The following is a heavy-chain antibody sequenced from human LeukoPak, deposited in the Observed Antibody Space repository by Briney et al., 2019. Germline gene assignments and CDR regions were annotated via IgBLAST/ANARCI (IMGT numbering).Heavy chain of an antibody. D-gene: IGHD3-22*01. J-gene: IGHJ4*02. CDR1: GYTFTSYG. V-gene: IGHV1-18*01. CDR3: AKPYDSSGNYWAPFDY. Sequence: ASVKVSCKASGYTFTSYGISWVRQAPGQGLEWMGWISAYNGNTNYAQKLQGRVTMTTDTSTSTAYMELRSLRSDDTAVYYCAKPYDSSGNYWAPFDYWGQGTLVTVSS. CDR2: ISAYNGNT.